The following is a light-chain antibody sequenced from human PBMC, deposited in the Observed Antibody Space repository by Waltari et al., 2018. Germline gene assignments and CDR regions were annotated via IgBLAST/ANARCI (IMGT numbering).Light chain of an antibody. CDR3: QQYKIWPSYT. J-gene: IGKJ2*01. CDR2: GAS. CDR1: QSISSS. V-gene: IGKV3-15*01. Sequence: VMTQSPATLSVSPGDRATLSFRASQSISSSLAWYQHKPCQAPRLLIYGASTRATGIPARFSGRGSETDFTLTITSLQSEDFAVYYCQQYKIWPSYTFGQGTKLDI.